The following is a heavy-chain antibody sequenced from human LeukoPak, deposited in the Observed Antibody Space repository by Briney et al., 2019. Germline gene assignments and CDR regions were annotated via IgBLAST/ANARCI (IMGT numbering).Heavy chain of an antibody. V-gene: IGHV3-30*04. CDR3: ARGITYYDIYF. CDR1: GFTFSSYA. J-gene: IGHJ4*02. CDR2: ISYDGSNK. D-gene: IGHD3-9*01. Sequence: AGGSLRLSCAASGFTFSSYAMHWVRQAPGKGLEWVAVISYDGSNKYYADSVKGRFTISRDNSKNTLYLQMNSLRAEDTAVYYCARGITYYDIYFWGQETLVTVSS.